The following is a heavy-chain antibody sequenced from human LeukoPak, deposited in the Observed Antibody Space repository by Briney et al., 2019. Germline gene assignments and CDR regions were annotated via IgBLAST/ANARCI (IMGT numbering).Heavy chain of an antibody. J-gene: IGHJ4*02. V-gene: IGHV4-39*01. CDR1: GGSISSSSHY. CDR2: ISYSGST. Sequence: PSETLSLTCTVSGGSISSSSHYWGWIRQPPGKGLEWIGSISYSGSTSYNPSLKSRVTISLDTSKNQFSLNLISVTAADTAVYYCARLYCSGGFCNLFDYWGQGTLVTVSS. CDR3: ARLYCSGGFCNLFDY. D-gene: IGHD2-15*01.